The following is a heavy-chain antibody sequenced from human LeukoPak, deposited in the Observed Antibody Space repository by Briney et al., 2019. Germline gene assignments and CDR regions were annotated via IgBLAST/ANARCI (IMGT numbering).Heavy chain of an antibody. V-gene: IGHV3-23*01. Sequence: GGALRLSCVASGFTFSSYAMSWVRQAPGKGLEWVSVVSGGGHNTYYADSVKGRFTMSRDNSKRTVYLQMNSLRAEDTAVYYCAKDRSSWYYPFDSWGQGTLVTVSS. J-gene: IGHJ4*02. CDR3: AKDRSSWYYPFDS. CDR2: VSGGGHNT. CDR1: GFTFSSYA. D-gene: IGHD3-3*01.